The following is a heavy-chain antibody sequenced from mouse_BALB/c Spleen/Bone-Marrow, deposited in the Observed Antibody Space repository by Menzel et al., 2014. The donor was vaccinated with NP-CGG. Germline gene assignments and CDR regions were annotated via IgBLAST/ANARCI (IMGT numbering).Heavy chain of an antibody. CDR1: GDSITSGY. D-gene: IGHD2-1*01. J-gene: IGHJ1*01. V-gene: IGHV3-8*02. CDR3: ARRDYGKHFDV. Sequence: EVQLVESGPRLVKPSQTLSLTCSVTGDSITSGYWNWIRKFPGNKLEYMGHISYSGSTYYNPSLKSRISITQDTSTNQYYLQLNSVTTEDTATYYCARRDYGKHFDVWGAGTTVTVSS. CDR2: ISYSGST.